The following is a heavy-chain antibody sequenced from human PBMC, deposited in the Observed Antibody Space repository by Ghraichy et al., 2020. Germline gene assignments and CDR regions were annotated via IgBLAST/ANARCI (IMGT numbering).Heavy chain of an antibody. D-gene: IGHD3-10*01. Sequence: GGSLRLSCAASGFTFSSYWMHWVRQAPGKGLVWVSRINTDGSSTTYADSVKGRFTISRDNAKNTLFLQMNSLRAEDTAVYYCVRTFYNSPDNWGQGTLVTFSS. CDR1: GFTFSSYW. V-gene: IGHV3-74*01. CDR3: VRTFYNSPDN. CDR2: INTDGSST. J-gene: IGHJ4*02.